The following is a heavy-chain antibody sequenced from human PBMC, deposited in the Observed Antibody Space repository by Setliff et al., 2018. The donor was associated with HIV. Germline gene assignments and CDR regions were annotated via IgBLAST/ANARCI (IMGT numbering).Heavy chain of an antibody. CDR2: ISPSGSYI. Sequence: SLKISCAASGFTFSSHNMNWVRQAPGKGLEWVSSISPSGSYIYYADSMKGRFTISRDNAKNSLYLQMNSLRVEDTAVYYCARGDTTPIYPNYMDVWGKGTTVT. CDR1: GFTFSSHN. V-gene: IGHV3-21*01. J-gene: IGHJ6*03. CDR3: ARGDTTPIYPNYMDV. D-gene: IGHD2-21*02.